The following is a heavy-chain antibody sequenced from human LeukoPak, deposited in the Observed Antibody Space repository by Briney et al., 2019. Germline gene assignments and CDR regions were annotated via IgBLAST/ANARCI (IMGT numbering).Heavy chain of an antibody. V-gene: IGHV4-31*03. J-gene: IGHJ4*02. D-gene: IGHD3-22*01. CDR2: IYYSGST. Sequence: PSETLSLTCTVSGGSISSGGYYWSWIRQHPGKGLEWIGYIYYSGSTYYNPSLKSRVTISVDTSKNQFSLKLSSVTAADTAVYYCASGPSGYDSCGPHWGQGTLVTVSS. CDR3: ASGPSGYDSCGPH. CDR1: GGSISSGGYY.